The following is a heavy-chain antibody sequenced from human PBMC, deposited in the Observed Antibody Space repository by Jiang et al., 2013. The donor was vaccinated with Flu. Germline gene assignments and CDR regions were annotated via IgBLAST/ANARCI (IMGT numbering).Heavy chain of an antibody. CDR3: ARMIYSGSGSFYHWFDP. CDR1: GYSFTTYA. D-gene: IGHD3-10*01. J-gene: IGHJ5*02. Sequence: QLVESGAEVKKPGASVTISCKASGYSFTTYAMHWVRLAPGQRLEWLGWINTDHGGTRYSQKFQGRVTFTRDTSANTAYMELNSLTSEDTGVYYCARMIYSGSGSFYHWFDPWGQGTLVTVSS. V-gene: IGHV1-3*04. CDR2: INTDHGGT.